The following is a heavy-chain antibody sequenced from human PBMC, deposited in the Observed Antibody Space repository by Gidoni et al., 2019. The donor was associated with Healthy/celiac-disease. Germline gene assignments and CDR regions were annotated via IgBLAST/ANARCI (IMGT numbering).Heavy chain of an antibody. CDR2: IKQDGSEK. D-gene: IGHD4-17*01. CDR1: GLTFNSYW. CDR3: ATYGPYDAFDM. Sequence: EVQLVESGGGLVQPGGSLRLSCAVSGLTFNSYWMSWVRQAPGKGLEWVANIKQDGSEKYYVDSVKGRFTISRDNAKNSLYLQMNSLRAEDTAVYYCATYGPYDAFDMWGQGTMVTVSS. J-gene: IGHJ3*02. V-gene: IGHV3-7*03.